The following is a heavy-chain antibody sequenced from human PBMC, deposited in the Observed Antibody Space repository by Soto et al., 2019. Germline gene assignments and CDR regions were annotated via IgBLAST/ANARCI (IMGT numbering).Heavy chain of an antibody. Sequence: QVQLVQSGAEVMQPGSSVRVSCKTSGGTFSTSAISWVRQAPGQGLEWMGGIIPIFGTADYAQKFQGRVTITADESPAPAYMELISLRFEDTAVYFSARDKDRVPLGGNYYYATDVWGQGATVTVSS. CDR1: GGTFSTSA. CDR2: IIPIFGTA. V-gene: IGHV1-69*12. D-gene: IGHD2-2*01. J-gene: IGHJ6*02. CDR3: ARDKDRVPLGGNYYYATDV.